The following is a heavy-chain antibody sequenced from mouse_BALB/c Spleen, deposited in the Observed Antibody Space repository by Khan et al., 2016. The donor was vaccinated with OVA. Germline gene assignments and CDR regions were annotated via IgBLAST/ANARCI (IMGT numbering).Heavy chain of an antibody. V-gene: IGHV5-6*01. J-gene: IGHJ3*01. CDR3: ADHLTGSVVY. D-gene: IGHD4-1*01. Sequence: EVQLVESGGDLVKPGGSLKLSCAASGFTFSSYSMSWVRQTPDKRLEWVESISSGGDYTYYPASVKGRFTISRDNAKNTLYLQVSDLKSEDTAMYYCADHLTGSVVYWGQGTLVTVSA. CDR2: ISSGGDYT. CDR1: GFTFSSYS.